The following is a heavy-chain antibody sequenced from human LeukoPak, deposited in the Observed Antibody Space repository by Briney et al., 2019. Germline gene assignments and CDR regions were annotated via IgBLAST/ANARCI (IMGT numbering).Heavy chain of an antibody. V-gene: IGHV3-30*18. D-gene: IGHD4-11*01. CDR3: AKDRVRLQMSGWFDP. Sequence: GRSLRLSCAASGFTFSSYGMHWVRQAPGKGLEWVAVISYDGGNKYYADSVKGRFTISRDNSKNTLYLQMNSLRAEDTAVYYCAKDRVRLQMSGWFDPWGQGTLVTVSS. CDR2: ISYDGGNK. J-gene: IGHJ5*02. CDR1: GFTFSSYG.